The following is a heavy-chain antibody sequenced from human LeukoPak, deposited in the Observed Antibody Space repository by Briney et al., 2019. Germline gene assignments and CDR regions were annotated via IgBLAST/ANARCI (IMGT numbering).Heavy chain of an antibody. CDR1: GYTFTSYG. J-gene: IGHJ6*03. V-gene: IGHV1-18*01. CDR3: ARDGGFMVRGVRSRGYYMDV. Sequence: ASVKVSCKASGYTFTSYGISWVRQAPGQGLEWMGWISAYNGNTNYAQKLQGRVTMTTDTSTSTAYMELRSLRSDDTAVYYRARDGGFMVRGVRSRGYYMDVWGEGTTVTISS. CDR2: ISAYNGNT. D-gene: IGHD3-10*01.